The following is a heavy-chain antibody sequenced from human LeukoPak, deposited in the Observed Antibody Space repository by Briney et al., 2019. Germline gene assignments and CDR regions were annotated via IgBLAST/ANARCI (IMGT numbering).Heavy chain of an antibody. CDR2: ISSSSSYI. J-gene: IGHJ4*02. Sequence: KPGGSLRLSCAASGFTFSSYSMNWVRQAPGKGLEWVSSISSSSSYIYYADSVKGRFTISRDNARNSLYLQMNSLRAEDTAVYYCARREHSGYMPNWGQGTLVTVSS. V-gene: IGHV3-21*01. CDR3: ARREHSGYMPN. CDR1: GFTFSSYS. D-gene: IGHD3-22*01.